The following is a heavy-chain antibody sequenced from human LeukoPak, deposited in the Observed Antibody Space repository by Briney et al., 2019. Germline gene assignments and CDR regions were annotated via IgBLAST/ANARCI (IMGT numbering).Heavy chain of an antibody. CDR1: GYTFTSYG. V-gene: IGHV1-18*01. D-gene: IGHD3-9*01. CDR3: ARDRLGYYDILTGYYMLVDYFDY. J-gene: IGHJ4*02. Sequence: ASVKVSCKASGYTFTSYGISWVRQAPGQGLEWMGWISAYNGHTNYAQKLQGRVTMTTDTSTSTAYMELRSLRSDDTAVYYCARDRLGYYDILTGYYMLVDYFDYWGQGTLVTVSS. CDR2: ISAYNGHT.